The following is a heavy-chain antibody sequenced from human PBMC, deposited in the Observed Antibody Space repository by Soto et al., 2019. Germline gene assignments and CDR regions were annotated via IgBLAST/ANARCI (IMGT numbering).Heavy chain of an antibody. J-gene: IGHJ4*02. CDR3: ARETRALGYYDSSGYSDY. CDR2: IYYSGST. D-gene: IGHD3-22*01. Sequence: SETLSLTCTVSGGSVSSGSYYWSWIRQPPGKGLEWIGYIYYSGSTSYNPSLKSRVTISVDTSKNQFSLKLSSVTAADTAVYYCARETRALGYYDSSGYSDYWGQGTLVTVSS. V-gene: IGHV4-61*01. CDR1: GGSVSSGSYY.